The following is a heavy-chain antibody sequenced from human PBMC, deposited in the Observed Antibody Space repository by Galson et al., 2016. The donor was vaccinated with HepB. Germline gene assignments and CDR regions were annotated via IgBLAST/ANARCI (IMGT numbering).Heavy chain of an antibody. D-gene: IGHD1-26*01. V-gene: IGHV3-74*01. CDR3: ARAGLGASVY. Sequence: SLRLSCAVSGFTFSLYGMHWVRQAPGKGLMWVSQISGDGNTAAYADSVEGRFTISRDNAKNILYLQMVCLRADDTAVYYCARAGLGASVYWGQGILVTVSS. J-gene: IGHJ4*02. CDR1: GFTFSLYG. CDR2: ISGDGNTA.